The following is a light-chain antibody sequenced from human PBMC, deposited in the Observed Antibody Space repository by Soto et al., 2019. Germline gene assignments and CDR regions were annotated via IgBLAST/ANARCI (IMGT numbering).Light chain of an antibody. V-gene: IGKV3-15*01. CDR2: VAS. CDR3: QQYNNWPRT. CDR1: QSVNTN. J-gene: IGKJ1*01. Sequence: IVMTQSPATLSVSPGERATLSCRASQSVNTNLAWYQQRPGQAPRLLIYVASTRAAGVPAGFSGSGSGTEFTLTISSLQSEDFAIYYCQQYNNWPRTFGQGTKVEIK.